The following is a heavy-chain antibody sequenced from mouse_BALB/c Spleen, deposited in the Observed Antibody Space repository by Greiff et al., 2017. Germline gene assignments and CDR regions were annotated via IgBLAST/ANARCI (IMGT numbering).Heavy chain of an antibody. Sequence: EVKLQESGGGLVKPGGSLKLSCAASGFTFSSYAMSWVRQSPEKRLEWVAEISSGGSYTYYPDTVTGRFTISRDNAKNTLYLEMSSLRSEDTAMYYCARRDVAWFAYWGQGTLVTVSA. CDR1: GFTFSSYA. V-gene: IGHV5-9-4*01. CDR2: ISSGGSYT. J-gene: IGHJ3*01. CDR3: ARRDVAWFAY. D-gene: IGHD3-3*01.